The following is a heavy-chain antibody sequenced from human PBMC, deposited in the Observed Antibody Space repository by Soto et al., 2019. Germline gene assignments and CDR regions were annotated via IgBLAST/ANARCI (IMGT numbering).Heavy chain of an antibody. J-gene: IGHJ4*02. V-gene: IGHV4-59*01. Sequence: PSETLSLTCTVSGGSISSYYWSWIRQPPGKGLEWIGYIYYSGSTNYNPSLKSRVTISVDTSKNQFSLKLSSVTAADTAVYYCAREMYYYDSSEFFDYWGQGTLVTVSS. CDR1: GGSISSYY. CDR2: IYYSGST. CDR3: AREMYYYDSSEFFDY. D-gene: IGHD3-22*01.